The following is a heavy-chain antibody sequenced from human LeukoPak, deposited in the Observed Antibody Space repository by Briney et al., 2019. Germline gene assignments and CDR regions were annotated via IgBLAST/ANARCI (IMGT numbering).Heavy chain of an antibody. J-gene: IGHJ3*02. CDR1: GYSFTSYW. D-gene: IGHD3-10*01. CDR3: AITMVRGADDYAFDI. CDR2: IYPGDSDT. V-gene: IGHV5-51*01. Sequence: GESLKISCQGSGYSFTSYWIGWVRQMPGKGLEWMGIIYPGDSDTRYSPSFQGQVTISADKSISTAYLQWSSLKASDTAMYYCAITMVRGADDYAFDIWGQGTMVTVSS.